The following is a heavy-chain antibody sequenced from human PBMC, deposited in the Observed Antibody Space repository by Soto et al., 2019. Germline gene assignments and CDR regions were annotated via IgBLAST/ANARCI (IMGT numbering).Heavy chain of an antibody. Sequence: PGGPLRLSCATCEFTFSHYAMPVVLPAPGKGLEWVAVISYDGSNKYYADSVKGRFTSSRDNSKNTLYLQMNSLRAEDTAVYYCAILWLSRGRSRDYWGQGTLVTVSS. CDR1: EFTFSHYA. V-gene: IGHV3-30-3*01. CDR3: AILWLSRGRSRDY. D-gene: IGHD3-22*01. CDR2: ISYDGSNK. J-gene: IGHJ4*02.